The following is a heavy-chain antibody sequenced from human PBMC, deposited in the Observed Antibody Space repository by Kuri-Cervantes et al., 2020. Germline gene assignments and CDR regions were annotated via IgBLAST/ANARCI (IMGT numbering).Heavy chain of an antibody. J-gene: IGHJ6*02. CDR3: ARGVADFISQYYYGSGSWYGMDV. CDR1: GFTFSSYG. Sequence: ETLSLTCAASGFTFSSYGMNWVRQAPGKGLEWVSSISSSSSYIYYADSVRGRFTISRDNAKNSLYLQMNSLRAEDTAVYYCARGVADFISQYYYGSGSWYGMDVWGQGTTVTVSS. D-gene: IGHD3-10*01. V-gene: IGHV3-21*01. CDR2: ISSSSSYI.